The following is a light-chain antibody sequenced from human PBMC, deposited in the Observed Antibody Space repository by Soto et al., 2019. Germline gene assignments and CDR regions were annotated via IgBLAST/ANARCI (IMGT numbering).Light chain of an antibody. CDR2: GAY. J-gene: IGKJ1*01. CDR3: QQYGSSGT. V-gene: IGKV3-20*01. Sequence: EIVLTQSPGTLSLSPGERATLSCMASQRVSSRYLAWYHQKPGQAPSLLIYGAYNRATGIPDRSSGSGSGTDFTLTISRLEPEDFAVYYCQQYGSSGTFGQGTKVDIK. CDR1: QRVSSRY.